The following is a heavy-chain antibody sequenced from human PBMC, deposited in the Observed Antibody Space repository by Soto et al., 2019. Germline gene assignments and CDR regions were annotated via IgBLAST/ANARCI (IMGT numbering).Heavy chain of an antibody. CDR1: SGSITSSKW. D-gene: IGHD6-13*01. CDR3: ASHLIMPGTRGFDS. V-gene: IGHV4-4*03. Sequence: QVQLQESGPELVKPPGTLSLTCTVSSGSITSSKWWSWVRQPPGKGLEWIGEIYHGGSTNYNPSLKGRVTISVDKSKNQLSLQLNSVTAADTAVYYCASHLIMPGTRGFDSWGQGTLVTVSS. CDR2: IYHGGST. J-gene: IGHJ4*02.